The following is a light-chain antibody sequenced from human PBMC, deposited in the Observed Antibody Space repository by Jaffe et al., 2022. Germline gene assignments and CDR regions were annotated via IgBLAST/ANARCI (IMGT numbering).Light chain of an antibody. J-gene: IGLJ2*01. CDR2: DNN. CDR1: SSNIGKNY. V-gene: IGLV1-51*01. Sequence: QSVLTQPPSVSAAPGQKVTISCSGSSSNIGKNYVSWYQQFPGTAPKLLIYDNNKRPSGIPDRFSGSKSGTSATLGITGLQTGDEADYYCGTWDDSLNAVVFGGGTKLTVL. CDR3: GTWDDSLNAVV.